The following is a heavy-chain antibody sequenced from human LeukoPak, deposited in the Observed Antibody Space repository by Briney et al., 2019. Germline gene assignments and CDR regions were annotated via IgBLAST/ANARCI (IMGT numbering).Heavy chain of an antibody. V-gene: IGHV1-2*02. CDR2: INPNSGGT. CDR3: ARVLTLRTGHFDY. CDR1: GYTFTGYY. Sequence: ASVKVSCKASGYTFTGYYVHWVRQAPGQGLEWMGWINPNSGGTNYAQKFQGRVTMTRDTSISTGYMELSRLRSDDTAVYYCARVLTLRTGHFDYWGQGTLVTVSS. D-gene: IGHD1-1*01. J-gene: IGHJ4*02.